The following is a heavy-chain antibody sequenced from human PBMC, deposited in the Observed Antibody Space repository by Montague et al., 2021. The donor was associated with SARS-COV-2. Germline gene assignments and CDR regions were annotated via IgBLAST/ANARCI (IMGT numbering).Heavy chain of an antibody. CDR3: ARTTMITFGGVIVPFDY. CDR1: GFSLSTSGMC. V-gene: IGHV2-70*11. Sequence: PALVKPTQTLTLTCTFSGFSLSTSGMCVSWIRQPQGKAPEWLARIDWDXEKYYSTSLKTRLTISKDTSKNQVVLTMTNMDPVDTATYYCARTTMITFGGVIVPFDYWGQGTLVTVSS. CDR2: IDWDXEK. D-gene: IGHD3-16*02. J-gene: IGHJ4*02.